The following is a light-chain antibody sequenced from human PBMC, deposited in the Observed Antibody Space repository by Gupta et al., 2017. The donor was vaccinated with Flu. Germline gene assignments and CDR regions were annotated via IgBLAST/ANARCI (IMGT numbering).Light chain of an antibody. CDR2: WGS. CDR1: QSLLHTNGYNY. V-gene: IGKV2-28*01. J-gene: IGKJ1*01. Sequence: DTVMSHSPLSLSVTPGEPASPSCRSSQSLLHTNGYNYLDWYLQKPGQSPQLLIYWGSNRASGVPDRFSGSGSGTNFTPKISRVEAEDVGIYYCMQDLHTPTTFGQGTKVEVK. CDR3: MQDLHTPTT.